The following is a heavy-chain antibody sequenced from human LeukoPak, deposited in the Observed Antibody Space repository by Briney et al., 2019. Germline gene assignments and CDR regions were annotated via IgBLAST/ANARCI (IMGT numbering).Heavy chain of an antibody. CDR3: ARAGPSESSGYYYNSARWNYFDY. V-gene: IGHV1-46*01. J-gene: IGHJ4*02. Sequence: ASVKVSCEASGYTFTSYYMHWVRQAPGQGLEWMGIINPSGGSTSYAQKFQGRVTMTRDTSTSTVYMELSSLRSEDTAVYYCARAGPSESSGYYYNSARWNYFDYWGQGTLVTVSS. CDR1: GYTFTSYY. CDR2: INPSGGST. D-gene: IGHD3-22*01.